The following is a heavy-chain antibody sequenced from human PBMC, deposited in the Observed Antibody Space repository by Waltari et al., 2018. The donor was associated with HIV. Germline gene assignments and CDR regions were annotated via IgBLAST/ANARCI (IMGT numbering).Heavy chain of an antibody. CDR1: GFTFDDYP. Sequence: EVQLVESGGGLVQPGRSLRLSCAASGFTFDDYPMHWVRLSPGKGLEWVSGISWNSGITDYGDSVKGRFTISRDNAKNSLYLQMNSLTVEDTAFYYCAKGGSHLTIFEAWFDSWGQGTLVTVSS. D-gene: IGHD3-3*01. CDR3: AKGGSHLTIFEAWFDS. CDR2: ISWNSGIT. J-gene: IGHJ5*01. V-gene: IGHV3-9*01.